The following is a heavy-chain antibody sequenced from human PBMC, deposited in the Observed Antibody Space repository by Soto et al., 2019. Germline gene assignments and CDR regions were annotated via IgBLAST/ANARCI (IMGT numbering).Heavy chain of an antibody. Sequence: SETLSLTCAVYGGSFSGYYWSWIRQPPGKGLEWIGEINHSGSTNYNPSLKSRVTISVDKSKNQFSLKLSSVTAADTAVYYCARHRGIPYYFDYWGQGSLVTVSS. CDR3: ARHRGIPYYFDY. D-gene: IGHD3-16*01. CDR1: GGSFSGYY. V-gene: IGHV4-34*01. CDR2: INHSGST. J-gene: IGHJ4*02.